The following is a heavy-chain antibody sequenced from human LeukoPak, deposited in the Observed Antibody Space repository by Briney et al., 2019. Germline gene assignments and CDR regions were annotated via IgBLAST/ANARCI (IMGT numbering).Heavy chain of an antibody. D-gene: IGHD3-10*01. Sequence: ASVKVSCKASGYTFTSYAMNWVRQAPGQGLEWMGWINTNTGNPTYAQGFTGRFAFSLDTSVSTAYLQISSLKAEDTAVYYCARESAGAFSELLPQLGFDYWGQGTLVTVSS. CDR3: ARESAGAFSELLPQLGFDY. J-gene: IGHJ4*02. CDR1: GYTFTSYA. V-gene: IGHV7-4-1*02. CDR2: INTNTGNP.